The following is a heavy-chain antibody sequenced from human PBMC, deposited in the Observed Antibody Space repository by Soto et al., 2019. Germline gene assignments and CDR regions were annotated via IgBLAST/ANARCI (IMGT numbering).Heavy chain of an antibody. CDR2: SIPLFGTA. CDR1: GGTFSSYA. V-gene: IGHV1-69*01. D-gene: IGHD3-9*01. J-gene: IGHJ5*02. Sequence: QVQLVQSGAEVKKPGSSVKVSCKASGGTFSSYAISWVRQAPGQWRAWMGWSIPLFGTANYAQKFKGIVTITADESTRTAYMELSRLRSEDTAVYYWARRAGMMGFAWLPTSWFDPCGQGTLVTVSS. CDR3: ARRAGMMGFAWLPTSWFDP.